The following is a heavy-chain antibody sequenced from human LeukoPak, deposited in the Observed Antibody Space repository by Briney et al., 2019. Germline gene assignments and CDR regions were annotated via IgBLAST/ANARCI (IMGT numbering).Heavy chain of an antibody. CDR3: AKGSYYDILTAVSFDY. V-gene: IGHV3-9*03. CDR1: GFTFDDYA. J-gene: IGHJ4*02. CDR2: ISWNSGSI. D-gene: IGHD3-9*01. Sequence: PGRSLRLSCAASGFTFDDYAMHWVRQAPGKGLEWVSGISWNSGSIGYADSVKGRFTISRDNAKNSLYLQMNSLRAEDMALYYCAKGSYYDILTAVSFDYWGQGTLVTVSS.